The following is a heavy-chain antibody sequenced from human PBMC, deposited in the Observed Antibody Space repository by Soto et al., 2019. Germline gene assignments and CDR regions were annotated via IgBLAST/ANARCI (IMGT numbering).Heavy chain of an antibody. J-gene: IGHJ6*02. CDR3: ARGKSWYYDFWSGYLAYGMDV. CDR2: IYYSGST. CDR1: GGSISSGDYY. D-gene: IGHD3-3*01. Sequence: SETLSLTCTVSGGSISSGDYYWSWIRQPPGKGLEWIGYIYYSGSTYYNPSLKSRVTISVDTSKNQFSLKLSSVTAADTAVYYCARGKSWYYDFWSGYLAYGMDVWGQGTTVTVSS. V-gene: IGHV4-30-4*01.